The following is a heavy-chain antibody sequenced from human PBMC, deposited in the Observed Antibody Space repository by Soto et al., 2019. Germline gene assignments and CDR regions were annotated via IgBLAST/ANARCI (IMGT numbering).Heavy chain of an antibody. CDR2: ISGSGGST. J-gene: IGHJ4*02. V-gene: IGHV3-23*01. CDR3: AKHRYCSGGSCYETFDY. Sequence: PGGSLRLSCAASGFTFSSYAMSWVRQAPGKGLEWVSAISGSGGSTYYADSVKGRFTISRDNSKNTLYLQMNSLRAEDTAVYYCAKHRYCSGGSCYETFDYWGQGTLVTVSS. CDR1: GFTFSSYA. D-gene: IGHD2-15*01.